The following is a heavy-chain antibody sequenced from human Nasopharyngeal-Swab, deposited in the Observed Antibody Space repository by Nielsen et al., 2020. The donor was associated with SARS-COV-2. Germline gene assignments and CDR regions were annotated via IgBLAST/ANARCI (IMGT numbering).Heavy chain of an antibody. V-gene: IGHV4-34*01. CDR2: INHSGST. Sequence: ECIGEINHSGSTNYNPSLKSRVTISVDTSKNQFSLKLSSVTAADTAVYYCARGPQGGSRRPYYFDYWGQGTLVTVSS. D-gene: IGHD1-26*01. CDR3: ARGPQGGSRRPYYFDY. J-gene: IGHJ4*02.